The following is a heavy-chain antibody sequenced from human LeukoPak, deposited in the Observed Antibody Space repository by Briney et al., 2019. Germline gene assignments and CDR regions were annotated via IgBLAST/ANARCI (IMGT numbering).Heavy chain of an antibody. J-gene: IGHJ4*02. V-gene: IGHV3-23*01. D-gene: IGHD3-16*02. CDR2: ISGSGGTT. Sequence: GGSLRLSCAASGFTFSSYGMSWVRQAPGKGLEWVSTISGSGGTTFYADSVKGRFIISRDNSKNTLFLQMNSLRAEDTAVYYCARDYVWGSDRYTDYWGQGTLVTVSS. CDR3: ARDYVWGSDRYTDY. CDR1: GFTFSSYG.